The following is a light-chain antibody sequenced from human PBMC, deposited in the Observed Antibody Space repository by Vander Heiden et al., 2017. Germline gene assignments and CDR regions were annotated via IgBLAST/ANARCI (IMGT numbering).Light chain of an antibody. J-gene: IGKJ2*01. Sequence: ITMTHSPSILSASGGDRGTITSRASQSISSWLAWYQQKPGKAAKRLIYKASSLESGVPSRFSGSGSGTEFTLTISSLQPDDFATHYCQQYNSYPYTFGQGTKLEIK. V-gene: IGKV1-5*03. CDR1: QSISSW. CDR2: KAS. CDR3: QQYNSYPYT.